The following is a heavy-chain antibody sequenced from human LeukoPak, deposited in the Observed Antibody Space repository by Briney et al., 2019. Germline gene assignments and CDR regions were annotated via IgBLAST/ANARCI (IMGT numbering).Heavy chain of an antibody. D-gene: IGHD3-22*01. CDR3: ARLGLYDSSGYYYV. CDR1: GDPSSSGGYY. CDR2: IYHSGST. Sequence: SETLSLTCTISGDPSSSGGYYWSWIRQPPGKGLERIGYIYHSGSTYYNPSLKSRVTISVDRSKNQFSLKLSSVTAADTAVYYCARLGLYDSSGYYYVWGQGTLVTVSS. J-gene: IGHJ1*01. V-gene: IGHV4-30-2*01.